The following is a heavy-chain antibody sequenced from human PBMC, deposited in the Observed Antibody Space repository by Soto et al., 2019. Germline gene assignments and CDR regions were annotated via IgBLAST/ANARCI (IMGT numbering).Heavy chain of an antibody. Sequence: QLQLQESGPGLVKPSETLSLTCSVSGGSITNSGSYWGWIRQPPGKGLEWIGRISYSGNSQYNPSLKSRVNILVDTSKNQFSLKLNSVNAADTAVYYCAGYRVSTMLDFWGQGTLVTVSS. V-gene: IGHV4-39*01. CDR3: AGYRVSTMLDF. D-gene: IGHD5-12*01. CDR1: GGSITNSGSY. J-gene: IGHJ4*02. CDR2: ISYSGNS.